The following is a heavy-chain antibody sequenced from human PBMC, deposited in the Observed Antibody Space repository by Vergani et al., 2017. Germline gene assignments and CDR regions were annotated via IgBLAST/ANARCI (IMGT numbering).Heavy chain of an antibody. CDR3: ATAKTRNSGYVYLYYNHGMNV. CDR1: GFTFNHYA. Sequence: EVQLLESGGDLVQPGGSLRLSCAASGFTFNHYAMNWVRQAPGKGLEWVSGSSGSGGSTYYAGSVKGRFTISRDNSKNTQYLQMNSLGAGKTAVYYCATAKTRNSGYVYLYYNHGMNVWGRETTVTVSS. D-gene: IGHD5-12*01. V-gene: IGHV3-23*01. CDR2: SSGSGGST. J-gene: IGHJ6*02.